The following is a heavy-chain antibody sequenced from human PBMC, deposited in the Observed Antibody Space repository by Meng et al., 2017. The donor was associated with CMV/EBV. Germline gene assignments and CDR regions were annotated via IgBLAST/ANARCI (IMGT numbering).Heavy chain of an antibody. V-gene: IGHV3-30*04. D-gene: IGHD2-15*01. CDR1: GFTFSSYA. J-gene: IGHJ4*02. Sequence: GESLKISCAASGFTFSSYAMHWVRQAPGKGLEWVAVISYDGSNKYYADSVKGRFIISRDNSKNTLYLQMNSLRAEDTAVYYCARDSEGYCSGGSCYDPGAGYDYWGQGTLVTVSS. CDR2: ISYDGSNK. CDR3: ARDSEGYCSGGSCYDPGAGYDY.